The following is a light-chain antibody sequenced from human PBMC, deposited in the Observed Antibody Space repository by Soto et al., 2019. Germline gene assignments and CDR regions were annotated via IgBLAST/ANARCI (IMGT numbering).Light chain of an antibody. J-gene: IGKJ5*01. CDR2: DAT. Sequence: EFVLTQSPGTLSFSPVERSTNSFRSSQTVRNNYLAWYQQKPGQAPRLLIYDATNRATGIPDRFSGSGSGTDFTLTISRLEPEDSAVYYCQQFGSSPLTFGGGTRLEIK. CDR3: QQFGSSPLT. V-gene: IGKV3-20*01. CDR1: QTVRNNY.